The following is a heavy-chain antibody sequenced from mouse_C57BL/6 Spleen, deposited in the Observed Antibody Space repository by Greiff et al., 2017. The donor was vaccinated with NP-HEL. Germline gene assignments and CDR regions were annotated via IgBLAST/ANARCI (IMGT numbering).Heavy chain of an antibody. Sequence: QVQLQQPGAELVMPGASVKLSCKASGYTFTSYWMHWVKQRPGQGLGWIGEIDPSDSYTNYNQKFKGKSTLTVDKSSSTAYMQLSSLTSEDSAVYYCARSHYYGSSHWYFDVWGTGTTVTVSS. D-gene: IGHD1-1*01. CDR1: GYTFTSYW. CDR2: IDPSDSYT. J-gene: IGHJ1*03. CDR3: ARSHYYGSSHWYFDV. V-gene: IGHV1-69*01.